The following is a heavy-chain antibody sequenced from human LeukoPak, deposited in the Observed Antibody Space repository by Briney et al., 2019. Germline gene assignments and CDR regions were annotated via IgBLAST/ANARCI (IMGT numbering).Heavy chain of an antibody. D-gene: IGHD6-19*01. J-gene: IGHJ4*02. CDR3: ARLAVAGSSNDKYYFDY. V-gene: IGHV5-10-1*04. CDR2: IDPSDSYT. CDR1: GYSFTSYW. Sequence: NRGESLKISCKGSGYSFTSYWISWVRQMPGKGLEWMGRIDPSDSYTNYSPSFQGQVTISADKSISTAYLQWSSLKASDTAMYYCARLAVAGSSNDKYYFDYWGQGTLVTVSS.